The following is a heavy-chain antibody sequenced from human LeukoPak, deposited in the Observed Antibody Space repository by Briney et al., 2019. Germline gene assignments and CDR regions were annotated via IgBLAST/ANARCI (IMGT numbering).Heavy chain of an antibody. J-gene: IGHJ4*02. Sequence: GGSLRLSCAASGFTFDDYAMHWVRQAPGKGLEWVSGISWNSGSIGYADSVKGRFTISRDNAKNSLYLQMNSLRAEDTALYYCAKGGITMIVVVSPLDYWGQGTLVTVSS. D-gene: IGHD3-22*01. CDR1: GFTFDDYA. V-gene: IGHV3-9*01. CDR3: AKGGITMIVVVSPLDY. CDR2: ISWNSGSI.